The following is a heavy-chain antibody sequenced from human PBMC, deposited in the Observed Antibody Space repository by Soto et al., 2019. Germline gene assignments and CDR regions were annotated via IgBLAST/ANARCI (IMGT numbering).Heavy chain of an antibody. CDR3: ARGGVAARKGRWFDP. CDR1: GGSISSYY. V-gene: IGHV4-59*01. J-gene: IGHJ5*02. D-gene: IGHD6-25*01. CDR2: IHYSGST. Sequence: QVQLQESGPGLVKPSETLSLTCTVSGGSISSYYWGWIRQPPGKRLEWIGYIHYSGSTNYNPSLRSRVTISVDMPKNQFSLKVNSMTAADTAIYYCARGGVAARKGRWFDPWGQGTLVTVSS.